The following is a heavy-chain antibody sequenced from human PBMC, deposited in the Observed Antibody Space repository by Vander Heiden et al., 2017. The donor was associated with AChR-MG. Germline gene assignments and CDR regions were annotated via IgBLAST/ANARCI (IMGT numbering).Heavy chain of an antibody. J-gene: IGHJ6*02. CDR1: GGSISSSSYY. V-gene: IGHV4-39*01. D-gene: IGHD2-2*01. CDR3: AVVPLVVPAAPPDV. CDR2: IYYRWST. Sequence: QLRLQESGPGLVKPSETLSLTCTVSGGSISSSSYYWGWIRQPPGKWLGWIGSIYYRWSTNYNPSLKSLGTISVHTSKNQFSLKLSSVTAADTAVYYCAVVPLVVPAAPPDVWGQGTTVTVSS.